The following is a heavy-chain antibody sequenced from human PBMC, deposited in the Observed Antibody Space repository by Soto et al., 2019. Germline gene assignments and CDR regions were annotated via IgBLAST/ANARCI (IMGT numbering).Heavy chain of an antibody. CDR2: ISVSGGYK. D-gene: IGHD3-10*01. CDR3: AKGLMKRGPGTYYNHPPDV. CDR1: GVTCGTYA. Sequence: PGGSLRLWWAASGVTCGTYARSWVRLAPGKGLEWVSIISVSGGYKYYADSMKGRFTISRDNSKSTLYLQMDSLRVEDTAVYYCAKGLMKRGPGTYYNHPPDVWGKGTTVNVS. J-gene: IGHJ6*03. V-gene: IGHV3-23*01.